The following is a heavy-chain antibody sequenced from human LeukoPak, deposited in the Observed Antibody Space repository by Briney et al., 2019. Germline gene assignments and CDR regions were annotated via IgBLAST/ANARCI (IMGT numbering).Heavy chain of an antibody. J-gene: IGHJ4*02. D-gene: IGHD2-15*01. Sequence: PGGSLRLSYAASGFTFSSYSMNWVRQAPGKGLEWVSSISSSSSYIYYADSVKGRFTISRDNAKNSLYLQMNSLRAEDTAVYYCARRMEAGYCSGGSCYSFDYWGQGTLVTVSS. CDR3: ARRMEAGYCSGGSCYSFDY. CDR1: GFTFSSYS. CDR2: ISSSSSYI. V-gene: IGHV3-21*01.